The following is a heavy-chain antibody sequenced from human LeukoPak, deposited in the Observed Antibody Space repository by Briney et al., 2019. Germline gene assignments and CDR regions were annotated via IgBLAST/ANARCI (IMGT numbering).Heavy chain of an antibody. CDR1: GGTFSSYA. J-gene: IGHJ6*03. D-gene: IGHD3-9*01. CDR2: IIPIFGTA. CDR3: ARVAPVLRYFVRDYYYYYMDV. Sequence: SVKVSCKASGGTFSSYAISWVRQAPGQGLEWMGGIIPIFGTANYAQRFQGRVTITADESTSTAYMELSSLRSEDTAVYYCARVAPVLRYFVRDYYYYYMDVWGKGTTVTVSS. V-gene: IGHV1-69*13.